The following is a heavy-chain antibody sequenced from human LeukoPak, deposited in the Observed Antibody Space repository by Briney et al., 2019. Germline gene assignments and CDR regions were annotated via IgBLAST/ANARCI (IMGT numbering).Heavy chain of an antibody. CDR1: GGSISSGSYY. V-gene: IGHV4-61*02. CDR2: INTSGST. D-gene: IGHD6-6*01. CDR3: ARSNGFGSSPGGDY. J-gene: IGHJ4*02. Sequence: SETLSLTCTVSGGSISSGSYYWSWIRQPAGKGLEWIGRINTSGSTNYNPSLKSRVTISVDTSKNQFFLKLSSVTAADTAVYYCARSNGFGSSPGGDYWGQGTLVTVSS.